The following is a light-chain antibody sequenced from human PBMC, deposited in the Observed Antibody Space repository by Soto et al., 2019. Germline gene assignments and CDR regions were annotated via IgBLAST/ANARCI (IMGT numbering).Light chain of an antibody. V-gene: IGKV1-5*01. J-gene: IGKJ3*01. CDR3: QQYKT. CDR1: QSISSW. CDR2: DAS. Sequence: DIQMTQSPSTLSASVGDRVTITCRASQSISSWLAWYQQKPGKAPKLLIYDASSLESGVPSRFSGSGSGTEFTLTISSLQPDEFATYYCQQYKTFGPGTKVDIK.